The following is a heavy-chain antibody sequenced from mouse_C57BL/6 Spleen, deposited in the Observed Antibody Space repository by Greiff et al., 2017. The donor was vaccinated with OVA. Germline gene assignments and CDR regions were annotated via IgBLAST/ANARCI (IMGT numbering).Heavy chain of an antibody. CDR1: GYTFTSYW. CDR2: IYPGSGST. J-gene: IGHJ4*01. Sequence: QVQLQQPGAELVKPGASVKMSCKASGYTFTSYWITWVKQRPGQGLEWIGDIYPGSGSTTYTEKFKSKATMTVATSSSTAYMQLSSLTSEDSAVYYCARDLWDYWGQGTSVTVSS. CDR3: ARDLWDY. V-gene: IGHV1-55*01.